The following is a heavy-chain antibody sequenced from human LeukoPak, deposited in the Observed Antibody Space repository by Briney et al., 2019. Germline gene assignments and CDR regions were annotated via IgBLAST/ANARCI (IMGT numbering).Heavy chain of an antibody. Sequence: ASVKVSCKASGYTFTSYYMHWVRQAPGQGLEWMGIINPSGGSTSYAQKFQGRVTMTRDTSTSTVYMELSSLRSEDTAVHYCARSAAYVPRNYGMDVWGQGTTVTVSS. D-gene: IGHD3-10*02. J-gene: IGHJ6*02. V-gene: IGHV1-46*01. CDR2: INPSGGST. CDR1: GYTFTSYY. CDR3: ARSAAYVPRNYGMDV.